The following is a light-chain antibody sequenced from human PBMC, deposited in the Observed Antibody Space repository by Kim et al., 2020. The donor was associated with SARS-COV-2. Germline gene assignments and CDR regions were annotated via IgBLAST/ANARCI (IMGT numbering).Light chain of an antibody. Sequence: ILLTQSPSSLSASVGDRVTITYRASQGISRDLAWYQQKPGNPPKLLIYAASTLQSGVPSRFSGSGSGTDFTLTITSLQPEDFATYSCQPLHTSPLTFGPGTKVEIK. CDR1: QGISRD. J-gene: IGKJ3*01. CDR2: AAS. V-gene: IGKV1-9*01. CDR3: QPLHTSPLT.